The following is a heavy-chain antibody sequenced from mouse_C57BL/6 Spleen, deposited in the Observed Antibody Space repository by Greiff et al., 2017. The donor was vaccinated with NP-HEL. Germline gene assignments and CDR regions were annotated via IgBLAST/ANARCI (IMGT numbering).Heavy chain of an antibody. V-gene: IGHV1-53*01. Sequence: QVQLQQPGTELVKPGASVKLSCKASGYTFTSYWMHWVKQRPGQGLEWIGNINPSNGGTNYNEKFKSKATLTVDKSSSTAYMQLSSLTSEDSGVYDCARTAYDYDWYFDVWGTGTTVTVSS. CDR2: INPSNGGT. D-gene: IGHD2-4*01. J-gene: IGHJ1*03. CDR1: GYTFTSYW. CDR3: ARTAYDYDWYFDV.